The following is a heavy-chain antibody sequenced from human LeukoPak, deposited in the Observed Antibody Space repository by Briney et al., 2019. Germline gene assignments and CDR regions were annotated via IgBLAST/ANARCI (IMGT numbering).Heavy chain of an antibody. CDR3: AKDYYDSSGYYVSC. Sequence: PGGSLRLSCAASGFTFSSYAMSWVRQAPGKGPEWVSAISGSGGSTYYADSVKGRFTISRDNSKNTLYLQMNSLRAEDTAVYYCAKDYYDSSGYYVSCWGQGTLVTVSS. V-gene: IGHV3-23*01. J-gene: IGHJ4*02. CDR2: ISGSGGST. D-gene: IGHD3-22*01. CDR1: GFTFSSYA.